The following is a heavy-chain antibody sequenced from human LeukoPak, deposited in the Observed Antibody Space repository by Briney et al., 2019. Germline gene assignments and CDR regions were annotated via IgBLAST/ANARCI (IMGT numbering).Heavy chain of an antibody. J-gene: IGHJ4*02. CDR1: GFTFSSYA. V-gene: IGHV3-23*01. CDR2: ISGSGGST. CDR3: AKPYYYDSSGYYGYYFDY. D-gene: IGHD3-22*01. Sequence: GGSLRLSCAASGFTFSSYAMSWVRQAPGKGLEWVSAISGSGGSTYYADSVKGRFTISRDNSKNTLYLQMNSLRAEDTAVYYCAKPYYYDSSGYYGYYFDYWGQGTLVTVSS.